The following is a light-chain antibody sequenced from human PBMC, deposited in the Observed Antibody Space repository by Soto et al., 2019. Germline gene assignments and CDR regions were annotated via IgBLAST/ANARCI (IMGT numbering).Light chain of an antibody. Sequence: ETVLTQSPATLSLSPGERATLSCRASENVNTYLAWFQQKSGQAPRLLIYDSSHRATDTPDRFSGSGSGTDFTLTISRVEPEDFATYYCQQRVDWPLTFGGGTRLQI. V-gene: IGKV3-11*01. CDR3: QQRVDWPLT. J-gene: IGKJ4*01. CDR1: ENVNTY. CDR2: DSS.